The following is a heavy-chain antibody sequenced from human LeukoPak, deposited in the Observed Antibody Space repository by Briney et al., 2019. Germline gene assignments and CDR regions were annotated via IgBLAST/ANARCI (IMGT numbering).Heavy chain of an antibody. CDR2: INTNTGKP. CDR1: GYTFTSYA. CDR3: TSVIVGATAPWFDP. D-gene: IGHD1-26*01. V-gene: IGHV7-4-1*02. J-gene: IGHJ5*02. Sequence: GASVKVSCKASGYTFTSYAMNWVRQAPGQGLEWMGWINTNTGKPVYAQALTGRFVFSWDTSVSTAYLQISSLKTEDTGIYFCTSVIVGATAPWFDPWGQGTPVTVSS.